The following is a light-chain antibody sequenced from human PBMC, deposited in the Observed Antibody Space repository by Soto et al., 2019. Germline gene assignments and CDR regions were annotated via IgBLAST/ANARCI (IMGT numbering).Light chain of an antibody. Sequence: DIQMTQSPSSLSASVGDIVTITCQASQDIKNYLNLYQQKSGKAPKLLNYDASDLETAVPSRFSGSGCGTDFTFTINSPQTEYMATDYDQPYYNRPFNFGGGNKVYIK. CDR1: QDIKNY. J-gene: IGKJ4*01. CDR2: DAS. V-gene: IGKV1-33*01. CDR3: QPYYNRPFN.